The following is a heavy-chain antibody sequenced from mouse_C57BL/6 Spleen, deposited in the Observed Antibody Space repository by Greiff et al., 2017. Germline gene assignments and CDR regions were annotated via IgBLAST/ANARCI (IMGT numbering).Heavy chain of an antibody. CDR3: ARGDGRGFAY. V-gene: IGHV1-64*01. CDR1: GYTFTSYW. Sequence: VQLQQPGAELVKPGASVKLSCKASGYTFTSYWMHWVKQRPGQGLEWIGMIHPNSGSTNYNEKFKSKATLTVDKSSSTAYMQRSSLTSEDSAVYYCARGDGRGFAYWGQGTLVTVSA. D-gene: IGHD1-1*01. J-gene: IGHJ3*01. CDR2: IHPNSGST.